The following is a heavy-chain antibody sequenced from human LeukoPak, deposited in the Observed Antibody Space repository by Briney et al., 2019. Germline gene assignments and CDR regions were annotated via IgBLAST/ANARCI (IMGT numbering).Heavy chain of an antibody. V-gene: IGHV3-21*01. CDR2: ISSSSSHI. J-gene: IGHJ6*03. CDR3: ARVAYCSSTSCSYYMDV. D-gene: IGHD2-2*01. Sequence: GGSLRLSXAASGFTFSSYSMNWVRQAPGKGLEWVSSISSSSSHIYYADSVKGRFTISRDNAKNSLYLQMNSLRAEDTAVYYCARVAYCSSTSCSYYMDVWGKGTTVTVSS. CDR1: GFTFSSYS.